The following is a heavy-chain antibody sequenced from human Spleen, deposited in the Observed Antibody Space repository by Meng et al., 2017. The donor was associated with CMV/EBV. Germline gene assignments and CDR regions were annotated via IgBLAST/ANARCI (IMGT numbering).Heavy chain of an antibody. J-gene: IGHJ5*02. V-gene: IGHV1-2*02. CDR1: GDTFTGYY. Sequence: SGDTFTGYYMPWVRQAPGQGLEWMGWINPNSGGTNYAQKFQGRVTMTRDTSISTAYMELSRLRSDDTAVYYCARVRDEGSSIGWFDPWGQGTLVTVSS. CDR3: ARVRDEGSSIGWFDP. D-gene: IGHD6-6*01. CDR2: INPNSGGT.